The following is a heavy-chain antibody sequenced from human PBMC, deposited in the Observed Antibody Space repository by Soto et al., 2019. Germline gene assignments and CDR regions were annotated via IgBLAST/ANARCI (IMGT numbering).Heavy chain of an antibody. V-gene: IGHV4-31*03. CDR3: ARLWGYSYGKRSWYFDL. Sequence: QMQLQESGPGLVKPSQTLSLTCTVSGGSISSGGYYWSWIRQHPGKGLEWIGYIYYSGSTYYNPSLKSRVTISVDTSKNQFSLKLSSVTAADTAVYYCARLWGYSYGKRSWYFDLWGRGTLVTVSS. D-gene: IGHD5-18*01. J-gene: IGHJ2*01. CDR1: GGSISSGGYY. CDR2: IYYSGST.